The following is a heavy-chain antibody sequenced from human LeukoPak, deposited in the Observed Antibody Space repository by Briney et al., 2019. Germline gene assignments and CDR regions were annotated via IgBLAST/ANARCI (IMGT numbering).Heavy chain of an antibody. Sequence: GESLKISCKGSGYSFTSYWIGWVRQMPGKGLEWMGIIHPGDSDTRYSPSFQGQVTISADKSIGTAYLQWSSLKASDTAMYYCARSQRPEYYYYYGMDVWGQGTTVTVSS. CDR1: GYSFTSYW. CDR3: ARSQRPEYYYYYGMDV. D-gene: IGHD1-14*01. V-gene: IGHV5-51*01. CDR2: IHPGDSDT. J-gene: IGHJ6*02.